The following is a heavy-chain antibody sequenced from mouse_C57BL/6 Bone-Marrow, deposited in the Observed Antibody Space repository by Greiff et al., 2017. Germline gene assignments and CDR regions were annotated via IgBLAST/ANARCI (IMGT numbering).Heavy chain of an antibody. CDR3: SSFDGNYFDF. J-gene: IGHJ2*01. D-gene: IGHD2-3*01. Sequence: EVKLVESGAELVRPGASVKLSCTASGFNIKDDYIHWVKQRPEQGLEWIGWIDPEIGDTEYASKFQGKATITSDTSSNTAYLQLSSLTSEDTAGYYCSSFDGNYFDFWGQGTPLTVAS. CDR1: GFNIKDDY. CDR2: IDPEIGDT. V-gene: IGHV14-4*01.